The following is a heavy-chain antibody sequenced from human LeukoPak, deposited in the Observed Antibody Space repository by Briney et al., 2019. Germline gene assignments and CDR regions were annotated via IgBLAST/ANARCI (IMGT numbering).Heavy chain of an antibody. CDR1: GFTFSSYW. CDR3: ARRKFSGSYSSYYYYYYMDV. V-gene: IGHV3-7*01. Sequence: QPGGSLRLSCAAPGFTFSSYWMSWVRQAPGKGLEWVANIKQDGSEKYYVDSVKVRFTISRDNAKNSLYLQMNSLRAEDTAVYYCARRKFSGSYSSYYYYYYMDVWGKGTTVTVSS. D-gene: IGHD1-26*01. J-gene: IGHJ6*03. CDR2: IKQDGSEK.